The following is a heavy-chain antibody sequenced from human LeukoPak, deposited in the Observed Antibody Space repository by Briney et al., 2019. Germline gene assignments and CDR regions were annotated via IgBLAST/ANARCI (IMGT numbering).Heavy chain of an antibody. CDR1: GYTFTGYY. CDR2: INPNSGGT. CDR3: ARVVVPAAMANWFDP. D-gene: IGHD2-2*01. Sequence: ASVKVSCKASGYTFTGYYMHWVRQAPGQGLEWMGWINPNSGGTNYAQKFQGRLTMTRDTSISTAYMELSRLRSDDTAVYYCARVVVPAAMANWFDPWGQGTLVTVSS. J-gene: IGHJ5*02. V-gene: IGHV1-2*02.